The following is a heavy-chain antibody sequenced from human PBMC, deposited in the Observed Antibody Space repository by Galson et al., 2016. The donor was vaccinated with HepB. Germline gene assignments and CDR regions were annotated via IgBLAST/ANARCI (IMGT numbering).Heavy chain of an antibody. Sequence: LRLSCAASGFTFSGYYMSWIRQAPGKGLEWVSYISTGGLSEYYAASVRGRFTISRGNAKNSLYLQMNSLISEDTAVYYCAREGRQLAAAGLDLWGQGTLVPVSS. CDR1: GFTFSGYY. J-gene: IGHJ5*02. CDR3: AREGRQLAAAGLDL. CDR2: ISTGGLSE. D-gene: IGHD6-13*01. V-gene: IGHV3-11*01.